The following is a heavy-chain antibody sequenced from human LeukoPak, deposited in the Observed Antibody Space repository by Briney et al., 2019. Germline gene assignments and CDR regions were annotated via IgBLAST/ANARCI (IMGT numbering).Heavy chain of an antibody. CDR2: IYYSGST. CDR1: GGSISSSSYS. D-gene: IGHD4-17*01. Sequence: SETLSLTCTVSGGSISSSSYSWGWIRQPPGKGLEWIGSIYYSGSTYYNPSLKSRVTISVDTFKNQFSLKLSSVTAADTAVYYCARRETTVTTLGWFDPWGQGTLVTVSS. V-gene: IGHV4-39*01. J-gene: IGHJ5*02. CDR3: ARRETTVTTLGWFDP.